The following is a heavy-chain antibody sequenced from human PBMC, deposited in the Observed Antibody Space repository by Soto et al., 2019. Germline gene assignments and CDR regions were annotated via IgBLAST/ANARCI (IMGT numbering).Heavy chain of an antibody. CDR1: GFSFNNYA. D-gene: IGHD3-22*01. V-gene: IGHV3-30*02. CDR2: IWFDGSTK. J-gene: IGHJ4*02. CDR3: AAGLDYFDGTSYYPGPHFDQ. Sequence: PGGSLRPSCAASGFSFNNYAMHWVRQAPGKGLEWVSFIWFDGSTKYYADSVKGRFTISRDNSNNMLYLQLNSLRAEDTAMYHCAAGLDYFDGTSYYPGPHFDQWGQGTLVTVSS.